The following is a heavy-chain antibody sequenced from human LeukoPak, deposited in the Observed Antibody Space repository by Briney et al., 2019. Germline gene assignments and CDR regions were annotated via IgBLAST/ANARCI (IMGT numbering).Heavy chain of an antibody. V-gene: IGHV3-48*04. CDR3: ARECSGGSCYLNY. CDR2: ISSSGSTI. CDR1: GFTFSSYW. J-gene: IGHJ4*02. Sequence: GGSLRLSCAASGFTFSSYWMSWVRQAPGKGLEWVSYISSSGSTIYYADSVKGRFTISRDNAKNSLYLQMNSLRAEDTAVYYCARECSGGSCYLNYWGQGTLVTVSS. D-gene: IGHD2-15*01.